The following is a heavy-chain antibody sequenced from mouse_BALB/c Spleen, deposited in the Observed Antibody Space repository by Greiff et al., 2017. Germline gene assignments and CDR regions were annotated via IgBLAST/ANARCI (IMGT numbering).Heavy chain of an antibody. CDR3: VREGGTTVDFDY. V-gene: IGHV10S3*01. CDR1: GFTFNTNA. CDR2: IRSKSNNYAT. Sequence: EVQLVETGGGLVQPKGSLKLSCAASGFTFNTNAMNWVRQAPGKGLEWVARIRSKSNNYATYYADSVKDRFTISRDDSQSMLYLQMNNLKTEDTAMYYYVREGGTTVDFDYWGQGTTLTVSS. D-gene: IGHD1-1*01. J-gene: IGHJ2*01.